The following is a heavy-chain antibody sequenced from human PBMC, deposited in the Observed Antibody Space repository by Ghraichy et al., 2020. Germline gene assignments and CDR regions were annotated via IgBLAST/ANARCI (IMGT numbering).Heavy chain of an antibody. D-gene: IGHD6-19*01. J-gene: IGHJ4*02. CDR3: AKDPQGDSSGWYLDYFDY. CDR2: ISGSGGST. Sequence: GGSPRLSCAASGFTFSSYAMSWVRQAPGKGLEWVSAISGSGGSTYYADSVKGRFTISRDNSKNTLYLQMNSLRAEDTAVYYCAKDPQGDSSGWYLDYFDYWGQGTLVTVSS. CDR1: GFTFSSYA. V-gene: IGHV3-23*01.